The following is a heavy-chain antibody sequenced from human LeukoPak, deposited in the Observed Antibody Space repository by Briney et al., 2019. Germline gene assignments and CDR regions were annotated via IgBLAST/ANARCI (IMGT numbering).Heavy chain of an antibody. CDR2: ISWNSGSI. CDR1: GFTFDDYA. CDR3: AKGTYYDFWSGPTLDY. D-gene: IGHD3-3*01. Sequence: GGSLRLSCAASGFTFDDYAMHWVRQAPGKGLEWVSGISWNSGSIGYADSVKGRFTISRDNAKNSLYLQMNSLRAEDMALYYCAKGTYYDFWSGPTLDYWGQGTLVTVSS. V-gene: IGHV3-9*03. J-gene: IGHJ4*02.